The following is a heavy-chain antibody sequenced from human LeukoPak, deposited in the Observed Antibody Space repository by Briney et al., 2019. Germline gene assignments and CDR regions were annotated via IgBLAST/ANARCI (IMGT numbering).Heavy chain of an antibody. CDR2: INPSGGST. V-gene: IGHV1-46*01. D-gene: IGHD3-22*01. CDR1: GYTFTSYY. CDR3: ATYYYDSSGPWGVYYFDY. Sequence: ASVKVSCKASGYTFTSYYMHWVRQAPGQGLEWMGIINPSGGSTSYAQKFQGRVTMTRDMSTSTVYMELSSLRSEDTAVYYCATYYYDSSGPWGVYYFDYWGQGTLVTVSS. J-gene: IGHJ4*02.